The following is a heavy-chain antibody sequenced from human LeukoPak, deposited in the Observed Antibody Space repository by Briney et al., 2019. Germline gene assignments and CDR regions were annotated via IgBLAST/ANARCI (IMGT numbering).Heavy chain of an antibody. Sequence: GGSLRLSCAASGFTFSSYSMNWVRQAPGKGLEWVSSISSSSSYIYYADSVKGRFTISRDNAKNSLYLQMNSLRAEDTAVYYCARDPLELRKYYYYGMDVWGQGTMVTVSS. V-gene: IGHV3-21*04. CDR2: ISSSSSYI. CDR3: ARDPLELRKYYYYGMDV. CDR1: GFTFSSYS. D-gene: IGHD1-26*01. J-gene: IGHJ6*02.